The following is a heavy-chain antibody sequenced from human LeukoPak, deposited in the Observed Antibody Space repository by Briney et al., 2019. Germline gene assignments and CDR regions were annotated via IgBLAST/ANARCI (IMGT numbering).Heavy chain of an antibody. CDR1: GFTFSSYA. D-gene: IGHD3-10*01. Sequence: GGSLRLSCEVSGFTFSSYAISWVRQAPGKGLEWVSGISGSGGSTYYADSVKGRFTISRDNSKNTLYLQMNSLRAEDTAVYYCAKDQVYGSGIDYWGQGTLVTVSS. CDR3: AKDQVYGSGIDY. J-gene: IGHJ4*02. CDR2: ISGSGGST. V-gene: IGHV3-23*01.